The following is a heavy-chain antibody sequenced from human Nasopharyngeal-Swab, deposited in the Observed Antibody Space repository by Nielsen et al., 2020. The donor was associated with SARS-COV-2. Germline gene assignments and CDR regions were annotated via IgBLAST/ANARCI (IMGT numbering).Heavy chain of an antibody. D-gene: IGHD3-16*02. J-gene: IGHJ6*02. CDR3: ARDKGMRDYVWGSYRSSYYYYYGMDV. V-gene: IGHV3-7*01. CDR2: IKQDGSEK. Sequence: GGSLRLSCAGSGFTFSRYWMSWVRQAPGKGLEWVANIKQDGSEKYYEDSVKGRFTISRDNAKNSLYLQMNSLRAEDTAVYYCARDKGMRDYVWGSYRSSYYYYYGMDVWGQGTTATVSS. CDR1: GFTFSRYW.